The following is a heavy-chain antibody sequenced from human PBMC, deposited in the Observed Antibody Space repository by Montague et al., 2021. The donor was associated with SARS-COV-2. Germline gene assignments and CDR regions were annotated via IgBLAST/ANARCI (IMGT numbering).Heavy chain of an antibody. V-gene: IGHV4-59*12. J-gene: IGHJ4*02. CDR3: ARGDPRGGGHWDY. Sequence: SETLSLTCTVSGGSIITYYWSWIRQPPGKGLEWIGYIYYSGSTNYNPSLKSRVTISVDTSKNQFSLKLSSVTAADTAVYYCARGDPRGGGHWDYWGQGTLVTVSS. D-gene: IGHD2-15*01. CDR2: IYYSGST. CDR1: GGSIITYY.